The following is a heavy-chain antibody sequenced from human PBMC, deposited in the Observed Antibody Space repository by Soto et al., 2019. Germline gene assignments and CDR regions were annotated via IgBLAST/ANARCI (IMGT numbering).Heavy chain of an antibody. J-gene: IGHJ4*02. Sequence: EVHLLVSGGGLVQPGGSLRLSCAASGFTYINYAMSWVRQAPGKGLEWVSTIGTSGGTYYPYSVRGRFTISRDNSRNTLYLQMNSLRPEDTAVYYCAKRTPYYFDSWGQGTQVTVSS. CDR1: GFTYINYA. V-gene: IGHV3-23*01. CDR2: IGTSGGT. CDR3: AKRTPYYFDS.